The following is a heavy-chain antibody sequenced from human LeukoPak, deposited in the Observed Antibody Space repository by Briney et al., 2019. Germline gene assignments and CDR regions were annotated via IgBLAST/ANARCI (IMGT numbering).Heavy chain of an antibody. CDR2: ISGSGGST. D-gene: IGHD6-19*01. CDR3: AKDRRSSDWSPDC. CDR1: GFTFSSYA. V-gene: IGHV3-23*01. J-gene: IGHJ4*02. Sequence: GGSLRLSCAASGFTFSSYAMSWVRQAPGKGLEWVSAISGSGGSTYYADSVKGRFTISRDNPKNTLYLQMNGLRAEDTAVYYCAKDRRSSDWSPDCWGQGTLVTVSS.